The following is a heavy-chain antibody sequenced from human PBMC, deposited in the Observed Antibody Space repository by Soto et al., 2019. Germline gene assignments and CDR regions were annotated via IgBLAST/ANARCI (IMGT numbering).Heavy chain of an antibody. D-gene: IGHD3-22*01. CDR2: IIPIFGTA. Sequence: GASVKVSCKASGGTFSSYSISWVRQAPGQGLEWMGGIIPIFGTANYAQKFQGRVTITADESTSTAYMELSSLRSEDTAVYYCAIEDSSSPPHYPIGYWGQGTLVPVSS. J-gene: IGHJ4*02. V-gene: IGHV1-69*13. CDR3: AIEDSSSPPHYPIGY. CDR1: GGTFSSYS.